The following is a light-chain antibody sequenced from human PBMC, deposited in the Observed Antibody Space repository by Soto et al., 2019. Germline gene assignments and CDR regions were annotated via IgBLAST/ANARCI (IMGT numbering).Light chain of an antibody. Sequence: QSVLTQPPSVSGAPGQRVTISCTGSSSNIGAGYDVHWYQQLPGTAPKLLIYGNSNRPSGVPDRFSGSKSGTSASLAITGLQSEHEADYYCQSYDSSLRAVVFVGGTKLTVL. CDR3: QSYDSSLRAVV. CDR2: GNS. J-gene: IGLJ2*01. V-gene: IGLV1-40*01. CDR1: SSNIGAGYD.